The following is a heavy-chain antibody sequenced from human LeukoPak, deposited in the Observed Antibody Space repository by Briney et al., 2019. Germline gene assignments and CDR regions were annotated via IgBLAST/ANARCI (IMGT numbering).Heavy chain of an antibody. Sequence: GGSLRLSCEVSGFTFENNDMHWVRQTTGKGLEWVSAIGSAGYTYYADSVRGRFTITRDNAKQSLYLQMNSLRVEDTAVYHCVRQPDSARCGFDYWGRGTQVTVSS. CDR1: GFTFENND. J-gene: IGHJ4*02. CDR2: IGSAGYT. V-gene: IGHV3-13*01. D-gene: IGHD2-21*01. CDR3: VRQPDSARCGFDY.